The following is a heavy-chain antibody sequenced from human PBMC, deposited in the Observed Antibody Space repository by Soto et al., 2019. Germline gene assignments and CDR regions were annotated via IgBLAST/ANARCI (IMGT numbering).Heavy chain of an antibody. J-gene: IGHJ4*02. CDR2: INWNGGST. V-gene: IGHV3-20*04. Sequence: EVQLVESGGGVVRPGGSLRLSCAASGFTFDDYGMSWVRQAPGKGLEWVSGINWNGGSTGYADSVKGRCTISRDNGKTSLYLQMNCLRSEDTALYYCARVDDDGGETDSWGQGTPCTFSS. D-gene: IGHD4-17*01. CDR1: GFTFDDYG. CDR3: ARVDDDGGETDS.